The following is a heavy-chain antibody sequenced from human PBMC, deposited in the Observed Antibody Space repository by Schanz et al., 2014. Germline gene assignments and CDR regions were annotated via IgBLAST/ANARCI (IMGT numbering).Heavy chain of an antibody. V-gene: IGHV3-23*01. CDR1: GFTFSSYA. CDR3: ARDSDRFCHNYYMDV. CDR2: ISGSGGST. D-gene: IGHD3-3*01. J-gene: IGHJ6*03. Sequence: EVQLLESGGGLVQPGGSLRLSCAASGFTFSSYAMSWVRQAPGKGLEWVSGISGSGGSTYYADSVKGRFTISRDNSKNTLYLQMNSLRAEDTAVYYCARDSDRFCHNYYMDVWGKGTTVTVSS.